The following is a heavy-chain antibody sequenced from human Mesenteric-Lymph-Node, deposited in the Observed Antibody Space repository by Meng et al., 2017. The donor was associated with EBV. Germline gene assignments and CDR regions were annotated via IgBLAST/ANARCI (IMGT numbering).Heavy chain of an antibody. V-gene: IGHV4-4*02. CDR2: IYHSGST. D-gene: IGHD1-7*01. J-gene: IGHJ4*02. CDR1: GGSISSINW. Sequence: QGQLEAAGLGLVKPWAILFITWAVSGGSISSINWWTWVRQPPGKGLEWIGEIYHSGSTNYNPSLKSRVTISVDKSKNQFSLKLISVTAADTAIYYCAKAEGGTYPPFDSWGQGTLVTVSS. CDR3: AKAEGGTYPPFDS.